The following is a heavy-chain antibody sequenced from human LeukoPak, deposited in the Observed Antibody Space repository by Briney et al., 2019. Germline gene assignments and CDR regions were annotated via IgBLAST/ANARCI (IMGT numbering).Heavy chain of an antibody. CDR2: ISSSSSYI. CDR1: GFTFSSYS. D-gene: IGHD3-9*01. Sequence: PGGSLRLSCAASGFTFSSYSMNWVRQAPGKGLEWVSSISSSSSYIYYADSVKGRFTISRDNAKNSLYLQMNSLRAEDTAVYYCARDHRAPGRYFDWNRPSGYYYYGMDVWGQGTTVTVSS. V-gene: IGHV3-21*01. J-gene: IGHJ6*02. CDR3: ARDHRAPGRYFDWNRPSGYYYYGMDV.